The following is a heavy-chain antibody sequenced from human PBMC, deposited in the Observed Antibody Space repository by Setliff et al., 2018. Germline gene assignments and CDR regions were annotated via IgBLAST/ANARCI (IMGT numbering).Heavy chain of an antibody. Sequence: PGGSLRLSCAASGFIFDDYAMHWVRQAPGKGLEWVSGIRAGSDNIAYADSVKGRFTISRDNAKNSLYLQLDSLRPDDTAFYYCARGHCTTISCFIDHWGQGIMVTVSS. CDR3: ARGHCTTISCFIDH. V-gene: IGHV3-9*01. CDR2: IRAGSDNI. CDR1: GFIFDDYA. J-gene: IGHJ4*02. D-gene: IGHD2-8*01.